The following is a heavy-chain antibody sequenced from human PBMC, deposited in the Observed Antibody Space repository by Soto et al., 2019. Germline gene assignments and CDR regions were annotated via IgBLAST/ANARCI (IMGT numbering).Heavy chain of an antibody. CDR3: ATGRASYDY. CDR1: GFTFSSYA. J-gene: IGHJ4*02. CDR2: MSGSGGST. Sequence: EVQLLESGGGLVQPGGSLRLSCAASGFTFSSYAISWVRQSPGKGLEWVSAMSGSGGSTYYADSVKGRFTIPSDDSKNTLYLQMNSLRAEDTAVYYCATGRASYDYWGQGTLVTVSS. V-gene: IGHV3-23*01.